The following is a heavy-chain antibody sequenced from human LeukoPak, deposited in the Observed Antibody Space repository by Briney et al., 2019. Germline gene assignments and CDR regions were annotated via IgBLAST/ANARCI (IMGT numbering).Heavy chain of an antibody. V-gene: IGHV3-48*04. J-gene: IGHJ6*03. CDR1: GFTFSGYS. D-gene: IGHD2-2*01. CDR2: ISSGRSTI. CDR3: ARALGYCSTASCYHMDV. Sequence: GGSLRLSCAASGFTFSGYSMTWVRQAPGKGLEWVSYISSGRSTIYYADSVKGRFTISRDNAENSLYLQMNSLSAEDTAVYYCARALGYCSTASCYHMDVWGKGTTVTVFS.